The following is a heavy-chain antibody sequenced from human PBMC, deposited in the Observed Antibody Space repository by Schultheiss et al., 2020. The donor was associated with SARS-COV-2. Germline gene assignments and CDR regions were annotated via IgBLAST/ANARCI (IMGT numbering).Heavy chain of an antibody. D-gene: IGHD3-10*01. CDR1: GFIFDDYA. V-gene: IGHV3-9*01. CDR3: AKDNLAGLIWFGESGGGMDV. J-gene: IGHJ6*02. CDR2: ISWNSGSI. Sequence: GGSLRLSCAVSGFIFDDYAMHWVRQVPGKGLEWVSGISWNSGSIGYADSVKGRFTISRDNAKNSLYLQMNSLRVEDTALYYCAKDNLAGLIWFGESGGGMDVWGQGTTVTVAS.